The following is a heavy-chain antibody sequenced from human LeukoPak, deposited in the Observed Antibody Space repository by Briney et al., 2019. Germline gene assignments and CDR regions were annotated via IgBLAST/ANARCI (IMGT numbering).Heavy chain of an antibody. CDR3: ARGRGGSGSYYKSYFDY. CDR2: IYYSGST. J-gene: IGHJ4*02. Sequence: PSETLSLTCAVYGGSFSGYYWSWIRQHPGKGLEWIGYIYYSGSTYYNPSLKSRVTISVDTSKSQFSLKLSSVTAADTAVYYCARGRGGSGSYYKSYFDYWGQGTLVTVSS. D-gene: IGHD3-10*01. V-gene: IGHV4-31*11. CDR1: GGSFSGYY.